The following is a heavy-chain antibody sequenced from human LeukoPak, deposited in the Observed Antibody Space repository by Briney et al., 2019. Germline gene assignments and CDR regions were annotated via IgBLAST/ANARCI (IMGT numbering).Heavy chain of an antibody. CDR1: GFTFSSYA. CDR2: ISWNSGSI. V-gene: IGHV3-9*01. CDR3: AKDSSGYFDY. D-gene: IGHD2-15*01. J-gene: IGHJ4*02. Sequence: GGSLRLSCAASGFTFSSYAMHWVRQAPGKGLEWVSGISWNSGSIGYADSVKGRFTISRDNAKNSLYLQMNSLRAEDTALYYCAKDSSGYFDYWGQGTLVTVSS.